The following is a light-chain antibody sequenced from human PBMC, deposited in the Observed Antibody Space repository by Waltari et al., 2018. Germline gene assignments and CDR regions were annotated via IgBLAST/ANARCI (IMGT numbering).Light chain of an antibody. CDR1: QSVSSY. J-gene: IGKJ1*01. Sequence: EIVLTQSPATLSLSPGERATLSCRASQSVSSYLAWHQQKPGQAPGLLIYDASNRATGIPARFSGSGSGTDFSLTISSLEPEDFAVYYCQQRSNWPPTFGQGTKVEIK. CDR3: QQRSNWPPT. CDR2: DAS. V-gene: IGKV3-11*01.